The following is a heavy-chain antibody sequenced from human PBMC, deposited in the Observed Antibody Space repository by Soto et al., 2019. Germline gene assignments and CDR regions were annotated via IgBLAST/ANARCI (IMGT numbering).Heavy chain of an antibody. Sequence: SGRSLSLSSAAYGFTFSNACISWVRPAPGKGLEWVGRIKSKTDGGTTDYAAPVKGRFTISRDDSKNTLYLQMNSLKTEDTAVYYCTTAGAAAGTLSLDPGGQGTLVTVSP. CDR2: IKSKTDGGTT. CDR1: GFTFSNAC. CDR3: TTAGAAAGTLSLDP. V-gene: IGHV3-15*01. J-gene: IGHJ5*02. D-gene: IGHD6-13*01.